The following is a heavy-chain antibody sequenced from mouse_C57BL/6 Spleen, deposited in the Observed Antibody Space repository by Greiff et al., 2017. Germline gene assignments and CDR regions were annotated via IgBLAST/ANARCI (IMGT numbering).Heavy chain of an antibody. Sequence: VQLQQSGPELVKPGASVKISCKASGYAFSSSWMNWVKQRPGKGLEWIGRIYPGDGDTNYTGKFKGKATLTADTSSSTAYMQLSSLTSEDSAVYFCSRSGYGSSLDYFDYWGQGTTLTVSS. V-gene: IGHV1-82*01. J-gene: IGHJ2*01. CDR3: SRSGYGSSLDYFDY. CDR2: IYPGDGDT. D-gene: IGHD1-1*01. CDR1: GYAFSSSW.